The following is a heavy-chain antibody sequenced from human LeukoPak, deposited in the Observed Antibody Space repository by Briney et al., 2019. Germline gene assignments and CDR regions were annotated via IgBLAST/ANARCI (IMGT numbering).Heavy chain of an antibody. D-gene: IGHD3-3*01. J-gene: IGHJ4*02. CDR2: IYSGGST. CDR3: ARDSSYDFWSGYPTYFVY. CDR1: GFTVSSNY. V-gene: IGHV3-66*02. Sequence: PGGSLRLSCAASGFTVSSNYMSWVRQAPGKGLEWVSVIYSGGSTYYADSVKGRFTISRDNSKNTLYLQMNSLRAEDTAVYYCARDSSYDFWSGYPTYFVYWGQGTLVTVSS.